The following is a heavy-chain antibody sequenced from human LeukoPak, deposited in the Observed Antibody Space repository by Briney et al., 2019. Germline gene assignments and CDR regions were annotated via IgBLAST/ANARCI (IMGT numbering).Heavy chain of an antibody. V-gene: IGHV4-59*08. Sequence: SETLSLTCTASGGSISSYYWSWIRQPPGKGLEWIGYIYYSGSTNYNPSLKSRVTISVDTSKNQFSLKLSSVTAADTAVYYCARHYYGSGSYSFFDYWGQGTLVTVSS. D-gene: IGHD3-10*01. J-gene: IGHJ4*02. CDR1: GGSISSYY. CDR2: IYYSGST. CDR3: ARHYYGSGSYSFFDY.